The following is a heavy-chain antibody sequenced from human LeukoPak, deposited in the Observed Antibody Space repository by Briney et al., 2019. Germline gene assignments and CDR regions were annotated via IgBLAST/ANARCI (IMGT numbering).Heavy chain of an antibody. Sequence: SVKVSYKASGGTFSSYAISWVRQAPGQGLEWMGRIIPIFGTANYAQKFQGRVTITTDESTSAAYMELSSLRSEDTAVYYCAVDSSSWTFDYWGQGTLVTVSS. D-gene: IGHD6-13*01. CDR1: GGTFSSYA. V-gene: IGHV1-69*05. CDR2: IIPIFGTA. CDR3: AVDSSSWTFDY. J-gene: IGHJ4*02.